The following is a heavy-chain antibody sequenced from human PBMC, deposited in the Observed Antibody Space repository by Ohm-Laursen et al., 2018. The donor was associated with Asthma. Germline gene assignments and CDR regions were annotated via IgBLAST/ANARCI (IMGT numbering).Heavy chain of an antibody. D-gene: IGHD3-16*01. V-gene: IGHV3-48*01. Sequence: SLRLSCTASGFTVGSDYMTWVRQTPGKGLEWVSSISTSSSTIYYADSVKGRFTISRDNAKNSLYLQMNNLRAEDPAIYYCAREWGGMDVWGPGTTVTVSS. J-gene: IGHJ6*02. CDR1: GFTVGSDY. CDR2: ISTSSSTI. CDR3: AREWGGMDV.